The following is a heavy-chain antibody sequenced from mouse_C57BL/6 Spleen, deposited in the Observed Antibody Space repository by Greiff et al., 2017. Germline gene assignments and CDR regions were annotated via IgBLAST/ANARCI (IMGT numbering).Heavy chain of an antibody. CDR3: ARGCYGSSYPYFDD. Sequence: VQLQQSGPELVKPGASVKMSCKASGYTFTDSNMHWVKQSHGKSLEWIGYINPNNGGTSYNQKFKGKAPLTVNKSSSTAYMELRSLTSEDSAVYDCARGCYGSSYPYFDDWGQGTTRTVSS. J-gene: IGHJ2*01. D-gene: IGHD1-1*01. CDR1: GYTFTDSN. V-gene: IGHV1-22*01. CDR2: INPNNGGT.